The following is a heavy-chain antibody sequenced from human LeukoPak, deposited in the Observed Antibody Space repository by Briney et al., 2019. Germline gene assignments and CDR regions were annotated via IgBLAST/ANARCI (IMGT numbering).Heavy chain of an antibody. J-gene: IGHJ4*02. CDR2: IKRIIDGGTT. CDR3: AAQGGSGDLRY. CDR1: GFTFSNTW. Sequence: PGGSLRLSCAASGFTFSNTWMNWVRQAPGKGLEWAGRIKRIIDGGTTDYAAPVKGRFTASRDDSINTLYLQMSSLKTEDTAVYYCAAQGGSGDLRYWGQGTLVTVSS. V-gene: IGHV3-15*01. D-gene: IGHD4-17*01.